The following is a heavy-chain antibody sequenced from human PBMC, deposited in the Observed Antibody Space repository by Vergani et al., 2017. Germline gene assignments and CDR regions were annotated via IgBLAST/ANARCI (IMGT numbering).Heavy chain of an antibody. CDR2: ISYDGSNK. CDR1: GFTFSSYG. V-gene: IGHV3-30*03. CDR3: ARDGWGSGGSLDPGAFDI. J-gene: IGHJ3*02. D-gene: IGHD2-15*01. Sequence: QVQLVESGGGVVQPGRSLRLSCAASGFTFSSYGMHWVRQAPGKGLEWVAVISYDGSNKYYADSVKGRFTISRDNSKNTLYLQMNSLRAEDTAVYYCARDGWGSGGSLDPGAFDIWGQGTMVTVSS.